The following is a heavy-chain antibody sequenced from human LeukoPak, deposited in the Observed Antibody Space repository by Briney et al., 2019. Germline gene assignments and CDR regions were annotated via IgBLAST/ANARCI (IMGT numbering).Heavy chain of an antibody. D-gene: IGHD5-12*01. J-gene: IGHJ4*02. CDR2: TNPSGGST. V-gene: IGHV1-46*01. CDR3: ARNIVATTNYDS. Sequence: GASVKVSCKASGYTFTSYYMHWVRQAPGQGLEWMGITNPSGGSTSYAQKFQGRVTLTWDTSISTAYMELSSLTSEDTAVYYCARNIVATTNYDSWGQGTLVTVSS. CDR1: GYTFTSYY.